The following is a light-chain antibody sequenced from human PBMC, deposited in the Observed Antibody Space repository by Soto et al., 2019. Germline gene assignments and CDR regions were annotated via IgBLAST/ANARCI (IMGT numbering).Light chain of an antibody. V-gene: IGKV3-20*01. CDR2: GAS. Sequence: EIVLTQSPGTLSLSPGERVTLSCRASQSVSSSYLAWYQQKPGQAPRLLIYGASTRATGIPDRFSGSGSGTDFSLTISRLEPEDFAVYYCHRYDSSLYTFGQGTKLEIK. CDR3: HRYDSSLYT. CDR1: QSVSSSY. J-gene: IGKJ2*01.